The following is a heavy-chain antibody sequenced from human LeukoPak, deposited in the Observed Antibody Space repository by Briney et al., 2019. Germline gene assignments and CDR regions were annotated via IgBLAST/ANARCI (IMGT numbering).Heavy chain of an antibody. CDR1: GGSISSYY. CDR3: ARGFGETYDFWSGYYTLNWFDP. D-gene: IGHD3-3*01. J-gene: IGHJ5*02. CDR2: IYYSGST. Sequence: SETLSLTCTVSGGSISSYYWSWIRQPPGKGLEWIGYIYYSGSTNYNPSLKSRVTISVDTSKNQFSLKLSSVTAADTAVYYCARGFGETYDFWSGYYTLNWFDPWGQGTLVTVSS. V-gene: IGHV4-59*01.